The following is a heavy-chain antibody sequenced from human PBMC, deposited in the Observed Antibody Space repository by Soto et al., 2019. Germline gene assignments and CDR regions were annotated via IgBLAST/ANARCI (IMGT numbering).Heavy chain of an antibody. Sequence: QVQLVQSGAEVKKPGASVKVSCKASGYTFTSYGISWVRQAPGQGLEWMGWISAYNGNTNYAQKLQGRVTMTTDTSTSTAYMELRSLRSDDTAVYHCARAFLHVDEWLVPLDYWGQGTLVTVSS. CDR1: GYTFTSYG. V-gene: IGHV1-18*01. J-gene: IGHJ4*02. CDR2: ISAYNGNT. CDR3: ARAFLHVDEWLVPLDY. D-gene: IGHD6-19*01.